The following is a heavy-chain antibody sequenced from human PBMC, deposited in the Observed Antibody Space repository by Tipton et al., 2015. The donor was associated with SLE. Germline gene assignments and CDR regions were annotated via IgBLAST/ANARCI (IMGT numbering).Heavy chain of an antibody. CDR1: GFTFSSYG. D-gene: IGHD1-26*01. V-gene: IGHV3-30*02. J-gene: IGHJ4*02. CDR2: IRYDGSNK. Sequence: SLRLSCAASGFTFSSYGMHWVRQAPGKGLEWVAFIRYDGSNKYYAGSVKGRFTISRDNSKNTLYLQMNSLRAEDTAVYYCAKEVREWEPKPYYFDYWGQGTLVTVSS. CDR3: AKEVREWEPKPYYFDY.